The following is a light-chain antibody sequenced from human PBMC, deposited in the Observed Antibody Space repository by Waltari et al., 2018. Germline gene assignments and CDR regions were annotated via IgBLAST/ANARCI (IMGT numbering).Light chain of an antibody. CDR3: QVWDSSSDHVV. CDR1: NIGSKS. J-gene: IGLJ2*01. CDR2: YDR. V-gene: IGLV3-21*04. Sequence: SYVLTQPPSVSVAPGKTARITCGGNNIGSKSVHWYQQKPGQAPVLVIYYDRDRPSWIPERFSGSNSGNTATLTISRVEAGDEADYYCQVWDSSSDHVVFGGGTKLTVL.